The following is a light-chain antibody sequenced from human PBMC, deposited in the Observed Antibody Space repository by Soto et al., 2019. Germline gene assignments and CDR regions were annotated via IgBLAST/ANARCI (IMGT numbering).Light chain of an antibody. Sequence: QSMLRQPRTESGAPGQRFTISCTGSSSNIGAGYDVHWYQQLPGTAPKLLIYGNSNRPSGVPDRFSGSKSGTSASLAITGLQAEDEADYYCQSYDSSLSGSRVFGTGTKVTVL. CDR1: SSNIGAGYD. V-gene: IGLV1-40*01. CDR3: QSYDSSLSGSRV. CDR2: GNS. J-gene: IGLJ1*01.